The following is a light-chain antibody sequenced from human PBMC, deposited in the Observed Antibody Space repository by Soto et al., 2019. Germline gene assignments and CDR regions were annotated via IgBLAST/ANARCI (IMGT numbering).Light chain of an antibody. Sequence: EIVLTQSPGTLSLSPGERATLSCRASQSVSSSYLAWYQQKPGQAPRLLIYGASSRATGIPDRFSGSGSGTEFTLTISSLEPEDFAVYYCQQRTSWPPWTFGQGTKVDIK. J-gene: IGKJ1*01. CDR1: QSVSSSY. CDR2: GAS. CDR3: QQRTSWPPWT. V-gene: IGKV3D-20*02.